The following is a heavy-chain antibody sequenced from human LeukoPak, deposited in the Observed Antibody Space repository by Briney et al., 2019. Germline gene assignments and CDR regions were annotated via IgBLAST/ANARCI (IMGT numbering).Heavy chain of an antibody. J-gene: IGHJ4*02. CDR2: LYSGGST. V-gene: IGHV3-66*01. CDR3: ARGRGYSGYDVSLPFDY. Sequence: GGSLRLSCAASGFTVSSNYMSWVRQAPGKGLEWVSVLYSGGSTDYADSVKGRFTVSRDNSKKMLYLQMNSLRVDDTAVYFCARGRGYSGYDVSLPFDYWGQGTLVTVSS. D-gene: IGHD5-12*01. CDR1: GFTVSSNY.